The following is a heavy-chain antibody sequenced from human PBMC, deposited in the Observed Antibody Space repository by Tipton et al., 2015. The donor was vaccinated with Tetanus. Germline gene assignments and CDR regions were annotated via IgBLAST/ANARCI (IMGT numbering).Heavy chain of an antibody. V-gene: IGHV3-53*01. Sequence: SLRLSCAASGFTFSTYDMSWVRQAPGKGLEWVSFIYTGGSTHYADSVKGRFTISRDNAKNSLYLQMNSLRAEDTAVYYCARDDGRGGPFDYWGQGTLVTVSS. CDR3: ARDDGRGGPFDY. CDR2: IYTGGST. D-gene: IGHD3-10*01. CDR1: GFTFSTYD. J-gene: IGHJ4*02.